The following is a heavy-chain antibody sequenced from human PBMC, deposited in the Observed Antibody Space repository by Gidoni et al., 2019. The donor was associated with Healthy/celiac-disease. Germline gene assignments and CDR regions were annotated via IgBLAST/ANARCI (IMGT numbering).Heavy chain of an antibody. CDR2: ISGSGGST. D-gene: IGHD5-12*01. J-gene: IGHJ4*02. Sequence: GFTFSSYAMSWVRQAPGKGLEWVSAISGSGGSTYYADSVKGRFTISRDNSKNTLYLQMNSLRAEDTAVYYCAKGRGYSGYVATFDYWGQGTLVTVSS. CDR1: GFTFSSYA. V-gene: IGHV3-23*01. CDR3: AKGRGYSGYVATFDY.